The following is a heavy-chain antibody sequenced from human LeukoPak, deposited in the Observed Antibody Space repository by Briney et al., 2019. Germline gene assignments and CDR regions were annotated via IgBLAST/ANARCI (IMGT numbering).Heavy chain of an antibody. CDR3: ARVVYSSGWSYYFDY. CDR1: GFTFSDYW. J-gene: IGHJ4*02. CDR2: IKQDGSEK. V-gene: IGHV3-7*04. D-gene: IGHD6-19*01. Sequence: GGSLRLSCAASGFTFSDYWMNWVRQAPGKGLEWVANIKQDGSEKYSLDSVKGRFTISRDNARNSRYLQMNSLRAEDAAVYYCARVVYSSGWSYYFDYWGQGILVTVSS.